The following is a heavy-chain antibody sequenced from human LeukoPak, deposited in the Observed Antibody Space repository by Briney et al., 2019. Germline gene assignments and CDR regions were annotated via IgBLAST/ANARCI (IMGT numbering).Heavy chain of an antibody. J-gene: IGHJ4*02. CDR2: ISSSSSTI. D-gene: IGHD6-13*01. Sequence: PGGSLRLSCAASGFTLSSHSMNWVRQAPGKGLEWVSYISSSSSTIYYADSVKGRFTISRDNAKNSLYLQMNRLRDEDTAVYYCARDYRIAAAGADYWGQGTLVTVSS. CDR1: GFTLSSHS. CDR3: ARDYRIAAAGADY. V-gene: IGHV3-48*02.